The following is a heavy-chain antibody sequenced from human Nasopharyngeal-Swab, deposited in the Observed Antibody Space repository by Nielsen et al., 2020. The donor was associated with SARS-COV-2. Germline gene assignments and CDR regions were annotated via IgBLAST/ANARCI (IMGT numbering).Heavy chain of an antibody. J-gene: IGHJ3*02. CDR2: ISSSGSTI. CDR3: ARMIEAFDI. V-gene: IGHV3-11*04. D-gene: IGHD3-16*01. CDR1: GGSISSSSYY. Sequence: LSLTCTVSGGSISSSSYYWGWIRQPPGKGLEWVSYISSSGSTIYYADSVKGRFTISRDNAKNSLYLQMHSLRAEDTAVYYCARMIEAFDIWGQGTMVTVSS.